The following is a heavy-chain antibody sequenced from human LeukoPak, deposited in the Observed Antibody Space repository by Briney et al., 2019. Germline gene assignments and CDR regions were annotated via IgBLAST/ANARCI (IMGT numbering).Heavy chain of an antibody. J-gene: IGHJ4*02. CDR1: GFTFGDYA. D-gene: IGHD2-21*01. Sequence: GGSLRLSCTASGFTFGDYAMTWVRQAPGKGLECVGFIRSKAYGGTTEYAASVKGRFTISRDDSTSIAYLQMNRLKTEDTAVYYCTRDPLFCDYWGQGTLVTVSS. CDR3: TRDPLFCDY. V-gene: IGHV3-49*04. CDR2: IRSKAYGGTT.